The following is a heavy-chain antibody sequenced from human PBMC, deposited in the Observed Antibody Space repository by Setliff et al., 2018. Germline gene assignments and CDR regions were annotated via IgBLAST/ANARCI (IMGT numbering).Heavy chain of an antibody. V-gene: IGHV1-46*03. CDR1: GYTLSKYX. D-gene: IGHD3-3*01. CDR2: INPSGGLT. Sequence: ASVKVSCKASGYTLSKYXXHWVRQAPGQGLEWMGIINPSGGLTKYAQKFQGRVTMTSDTSTNTVYLEVSSLRSEDTAVYFCASDRFYNSWSGTSITAPHDAFDIWGQGTMVTVSS. J-gene: IGHJ3*02. CDR3: ASDRFYNSWSGTSITAPHDAFDI.